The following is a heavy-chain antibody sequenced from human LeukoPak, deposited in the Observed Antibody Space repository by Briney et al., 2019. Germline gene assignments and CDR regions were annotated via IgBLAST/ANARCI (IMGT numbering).Heavy chain of an antibody. CDR3: ARRRGDV. Sequence: GRSLRLSCAASGFPFSSYGMHWVRQAPGKGLEWVAILNQDGSEKDYVDSVKGRFTISRENAENSLSLQMNRLRVEDTAIYHCARRRGDVWGQGTTVTVSS. J-gene: IGHJ6*02. CDR1: GFPFSSYG. CDR2: LNQDGSEK. V-gene: IGHV3-7*03.